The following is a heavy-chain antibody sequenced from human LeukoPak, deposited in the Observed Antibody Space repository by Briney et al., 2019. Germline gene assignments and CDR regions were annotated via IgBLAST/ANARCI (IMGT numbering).Heavy chain of an antibody. CDR3: ARDSVRSGSYSIRPDY. D-gene: IGHD1-26*01. V-gene: IGHV3-30-3*01. J-gene: IGHJ4*02. CDR1: GFTFSSYA. CDR2: ISYDGSNK. Sequence: GGSLRLSCAASGFTFSSYAMHWVRQAPGKGLEWVAVISYDGSNKYYADSVKGRFTISRDNSKNTLYLQMNSLRAEDTAAYYCARDSVRSGSYSIRPDYWGQGTLVTVSS.